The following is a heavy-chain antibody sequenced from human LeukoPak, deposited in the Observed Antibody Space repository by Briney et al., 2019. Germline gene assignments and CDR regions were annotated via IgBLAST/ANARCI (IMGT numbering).Heavy chain of an antibody. Sequence: ASVKVSCKASGGTFSSYAISRVRQAPGQGLEWMGGIIPIFGTANYAQKFQGRVTITTDESTSTAYMELSSLRSEDTAVYYCAGSPGLALNWYFDLWGRGTLVTVSS. J-gene: IGHJ2*01. CDR3: AGSPGLALNWYFDL. CDR2: IIPIFGTA. D-gene: IGHD2-15*01. CDR1: GGTFSSYA. V-gene: IGHV1-69*05.